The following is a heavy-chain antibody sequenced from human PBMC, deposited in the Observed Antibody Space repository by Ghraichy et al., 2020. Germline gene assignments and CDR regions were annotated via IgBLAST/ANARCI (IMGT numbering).Heavy chain of an antibody. CDR1: GFTFSSYA. J-gene: IGHJ6*02. CDR2: ISGSGGST. Sequence: GGSLRLSCAASGFTFSSYAMSWVRQAPGKGLEWVSAISGSGGSTYYADSVKGRFTISRDNSKNTLYLQMNSLRAEDTAVYYCAKDDQWNYYYYYGMDVWGQGTTVTVSS. V-gene: IGHV3-23*01. D-gene: IGHD1-1*01. CDR3: AKDDQWNYYYYYGMDV.